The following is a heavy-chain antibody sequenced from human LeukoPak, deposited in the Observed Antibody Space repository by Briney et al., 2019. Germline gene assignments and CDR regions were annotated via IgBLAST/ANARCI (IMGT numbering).Heavy chain of an antibody. V-gene: IGHV3-20*04. CDR2: INWNGRIT. CDR3: ARGSVQLWLRDTYYYMDV. J-gene: IGHJ6*03. CDR1: GFTFDDYD. Sequence: RPGESLRLSCAASGFTFDDYDMNWVRQVPGRGLEWVSRINWNGRITEYADSVKDRFTISRQNTKNSLYLYMNNLGGEDTALYFCARGSVQLWLRDTYYYMDVWGKGTTVTVSS. D-gene: IGHD5-18*01.